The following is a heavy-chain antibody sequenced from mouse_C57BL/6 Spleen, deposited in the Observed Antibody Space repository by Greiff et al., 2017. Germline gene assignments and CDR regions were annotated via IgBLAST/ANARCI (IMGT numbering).Heavy chain of an antibody. CDR3: ASESYYGSSYDFDY. J-gene: IGHJ2*01. CDR2: INPNYGTA. V-gene: IGHV1-39*01. CDR1: GYSFTDYN. D-gene: IGHD1-1*01. Sequence: VQLQQSGPELVKPGASVKISCKASGYSFTDYNMNWVKQSHGKSLEWIGVINPNYGTASYNQKFKGKDTLTVDQSSSTAYMQLNSLTSEDSAVYYCASESYYGSSYDFDYWGQGTTLTVSS.